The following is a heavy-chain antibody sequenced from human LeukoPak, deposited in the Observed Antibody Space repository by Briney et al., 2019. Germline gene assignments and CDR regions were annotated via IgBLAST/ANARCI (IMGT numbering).Heavy chain of an antibody. D-gene: IGHD3-3*01. J-gene: IGHJ4*02. CDR3: ASNYYDFWSGYYLDY. CDR2: IYSGGTT. CDR1: GFTVGNNY. Sequence: PGGSLRLSCAASGFTVGNNYMNWVGQAPGKGLDGVSLIYSGGTTYYADSVKGRFTISRDSSKNTLYLQMNSLRAEDTAVYYCASNYYDFWSGYYLDYWGQGTLVTVSS. V-gene: IGHV3-66*01.